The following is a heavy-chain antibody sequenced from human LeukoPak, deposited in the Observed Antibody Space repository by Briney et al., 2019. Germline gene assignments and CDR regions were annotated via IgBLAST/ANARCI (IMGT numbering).Heavy chain of an antibody. CDR2: ISWNSGSI. Sequence: GGSLRLSCAASGFTFDDYAMHWVRQAPGKGLEWVSGISWNSGSIGYADSVKGRFTISRDSAENTLYLQMDSLRPDDTAVYFCVRDHEWAFDHWGQGALVTVSS. J-gene: IGHJ4*02. V-gene: IGHV3-9*01. D-gene: IGHD2-8*01. CDR3: VRDHEWAFDH. CDR1: GFTFDDYA.